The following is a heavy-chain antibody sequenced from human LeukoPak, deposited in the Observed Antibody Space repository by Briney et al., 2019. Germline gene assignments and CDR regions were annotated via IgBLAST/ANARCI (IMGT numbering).Heavy chain of an antibody. Sequence: PSETLSLTCTVSGGSISSYYWGWIRQPPGKGLEWIGSIYYSGSTYYNPSLKSRVTISVDTSKNQFSLKLSSVTAADTAVYYCARDLRDRSSWYKKVYYYYYMDVWGKGTTVTVSS. D-gene: IGHD6-13*01. CDR3: ARDLRDRSSWYKKVYYYYYMDV. J-gene: IGHJ6*03. V-gene: IGHV4-39*07. CDR1: GGSISSYY. CDR2: IYYSGST.